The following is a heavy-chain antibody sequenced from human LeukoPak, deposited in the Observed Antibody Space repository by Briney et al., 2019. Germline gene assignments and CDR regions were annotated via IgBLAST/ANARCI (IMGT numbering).Heavy chain of an antibody. CDR1: GYTFTSYG. D-gene: IGHD5-18*01. V-gene: IGHV1-18*01. Sequence: GASVKVSCKASGYTFTSYGISWVREAPGQGLEWMGWISAYNGNTNYAQKLQGRVTMTTDTSTSTAYMELRSLRSEDTGVYYCATVRGAYIYGSAFYFHSWGQGTLVTVSS. CDR3: ATVRGAYIYGSAFYFHS. J-gene: IGHJ4*02. CDR2: ISAYNGNT.